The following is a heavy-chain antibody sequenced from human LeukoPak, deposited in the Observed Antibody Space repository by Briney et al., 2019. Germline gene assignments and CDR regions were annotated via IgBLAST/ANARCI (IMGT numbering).Heavy chain of an antibody. Sequence: SGGSLRLSCAASGFTFSSYGMHWVRQAPGKGLEWVAVISYDGSNKYYADSVKGRFTISRDNSKNTLYLQMNSLRAEDTAVYYCAKPSLAYCSSTSCYKTYWYFDLWGRGTLVTVSS. CDR2: ISYDGSNK. D-gene: IGHD2-2*02. CDR1: GFTFSSYG. J-gene: IGHJ2*01. V-gene: IGHV3-30*18. CDR3: AKPSLAYCSSTSCYKTYWYFDL.